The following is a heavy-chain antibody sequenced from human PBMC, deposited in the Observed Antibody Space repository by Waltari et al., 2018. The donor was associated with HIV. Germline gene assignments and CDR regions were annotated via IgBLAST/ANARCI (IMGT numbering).Heavy chain of an antibody. CDR3: ARDGTSGWPFDY. D-gene: IGHD2-8*01. J-gene: IGHJ4*02. CDR2: INQDVSHI. Sequence: EVQLVALGGGLVQPGGSLRLSCAGSGFTFGNYWMSWVRQAPGKGRDVVANINQDVSHIYFWGSVKGRFTISKDNAKSSLYLQMNNLRGEDTAIYYCARDGTSGWPFDYWGQGTLVTVSS. V-gene: IGHV3-7*01. CDR1: GFTFGNYW.